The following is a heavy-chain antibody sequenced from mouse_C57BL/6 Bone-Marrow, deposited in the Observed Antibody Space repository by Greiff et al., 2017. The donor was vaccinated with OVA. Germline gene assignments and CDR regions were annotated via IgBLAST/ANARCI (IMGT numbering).Heavy chain of an antibody. J-gene: IGHJ1*03. D-gene: IGHD1-1*01. CDR1: GYTFTSYW. CDR3: ARSPHYYGSSYRYFDV. CDR2: IYPGSGST. V-gene: IGHV1-55*01. Sequence: QVQLQQPGAELVKPGASVKMSCKASGYTFTSYWITWVKQRPGQGLEWIGDIYPGSGSTNYNEKFKSKATLTVDTSSSTAYMQLSSLTSEDSAVYYCARSPHYYGSSYRYFDVWGTGTTVTVSS.